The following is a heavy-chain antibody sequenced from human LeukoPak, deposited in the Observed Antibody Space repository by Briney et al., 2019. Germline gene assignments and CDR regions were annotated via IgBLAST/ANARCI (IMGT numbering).Heavy chain of an antibody. D-gene: IGHD2-2*02. CDR3: ARDGLYCSSTSCYIDY. Sequence: GGSLRLSCAASGVTLSSFAMSWARQAPGKGLEWVSGISSSGSGDNTYYADSVKGRFTISRDNAKNSLYLQMNSLRAEDTAVYYCARDGLYCSSTSCYIDYWGQGTLVTVSS. CDR2: ISSSGSGDNT. V-gene: IGHV3-21*01. CDR1: GVTLSSFA. J-gene: IGHJ4*02.